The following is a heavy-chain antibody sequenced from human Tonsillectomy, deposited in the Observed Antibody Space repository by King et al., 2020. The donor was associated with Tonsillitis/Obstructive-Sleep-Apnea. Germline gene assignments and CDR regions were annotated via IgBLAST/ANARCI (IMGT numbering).Heavy chain of an antibody. V-gene: IGHV3-72*01. CDR3: ARGMTYYDFWSGYPGYYFDY. Sequence: VQLVESGGGLVQPGGSLRLSCAASGFTFSDHYMDWARQAPGKGLEWVGRTRNKANSYTTEYAASVKGRFTISRDDSKNSLYLQMNSLKTEDTAVYYCARGMTYYDFWSGYPGYYFDYWGQGTLVTVSS. J-gene: IGHJ4*02. CDR2: TRNKANSYTT. D-gene: IGHD3-3*01. CDR1: GFTFSDHY.